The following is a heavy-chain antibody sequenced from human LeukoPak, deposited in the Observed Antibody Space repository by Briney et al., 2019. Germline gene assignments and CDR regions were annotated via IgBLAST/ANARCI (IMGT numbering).Heavy chain of an antibody. Sequence: SETLSLTCAVSGYSISSGYFWGWVRQPPGKGLEWIGSIYHSGTTYYTSSLKSRVTISVDTSKNQFSLKLSSVTAADTAVYYCARFDYGDYPLDYWGQGTLVTVSS. D-gene: IGHD4-17*01. V-gene: IGHV4-38-2*01. CDR1: GYSISSGYF. CDR2: IYHSGTT. CDR3: ARFDYGDYPLDY. J-gene: IGHJ4*02.